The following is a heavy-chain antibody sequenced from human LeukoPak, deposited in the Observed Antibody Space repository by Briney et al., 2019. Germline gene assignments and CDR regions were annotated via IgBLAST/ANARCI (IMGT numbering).Heavy chain of an antibody. CDR3: ARGQSSSWYSSPWFDP. D-gene: IGHD6-13*01. CDR1: GGSVRSFY. CDR2: IYYSGST. V-gene: IGHV4-59*02. J-gene: IGHJ5*02. Sequence: SETLSLTCTVSGGSVRSFYWNWIRQPPGKGLEWIGYIYYSGSTYYNPSLKSRVTISVDTSKNQFSLKLSSVTAADTAVYYCARGQSSSWYSSPWFDPWGQGTLVTVSS.